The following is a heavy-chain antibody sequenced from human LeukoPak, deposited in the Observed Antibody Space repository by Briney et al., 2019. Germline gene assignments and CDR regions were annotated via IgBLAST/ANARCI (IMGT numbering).Heavy chain of an antibody. CDR2: ISSSSSTI. V-gene: IGHV3-48*01. J-gene: IGHJ1*01. CDR3: ARDPTVTTGPEYFQH. D-gene: IGHD4-17*01. Sequence: GGFLRLSCAASGFTFSSYSMNWVGHAPGKGLEWVLYISSSSSTIYYADSVKGRFTISRDNAKNSLYLQMNSLRAEDTAVYYCARDPTVTTGPEYFQHWGQGTLVTVSS. CDR1: GFTFSSYS.